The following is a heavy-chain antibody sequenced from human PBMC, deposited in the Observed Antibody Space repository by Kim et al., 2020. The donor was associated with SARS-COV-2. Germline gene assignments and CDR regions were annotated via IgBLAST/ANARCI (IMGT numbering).Heavy chain of an antibody. CDR3: ARGKGYCTNGVCSYYYYYGMDV. D-gene: IGHD2-8*01. Sequence: GGSLRLSCAASGFTFSSYGMHWVRQAPGKGLEWVAVIWYDGSNKYYADSVKGRFTISRDNSKNTLYLQMNSLRAEDTAVYYCARGKGYCTNGVCSYYYYYGMDVWGQGTTVTVSS. CDR1: GFTFSSYG. V-gene: IGHV3-33*01. CDR2: IWYDGSNK. J-gene: IGHJ6*02.